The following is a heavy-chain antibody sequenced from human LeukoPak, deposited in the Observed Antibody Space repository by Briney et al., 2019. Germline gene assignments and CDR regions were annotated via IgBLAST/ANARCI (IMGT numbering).Heavy chain of an antibody. J-gene: IGHJ4*02. CDR3: ARGDRYGTTGTTFFDY. Sequence: QAGGSLRLSCAASGFTFSSYWMSWVRQAPGKGLEWVANIKQDGSEKYYVDSVKGRFTISRDNSKNTLYLQMGSLRAEDMAVYYCARGDRYGTTGTTFFDYWGQGTLVTVSS. D-gene: IGHD1-1*01. CDR2: IKQDGSEK. V-gene: IGHV3-7*01. CDR1: GFTFSSYW.